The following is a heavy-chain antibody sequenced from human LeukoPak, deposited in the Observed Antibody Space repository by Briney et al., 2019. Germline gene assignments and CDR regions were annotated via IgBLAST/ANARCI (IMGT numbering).Heavy chain of an antibody. Sequence: GGSLRLSCAASGFSINSYEMNWVRQAPGKGLEWVSYISSSGSTIYYADSVKGRFTISRDNAKNSLYLQMNSLRAEDTAVYYCAKDGRAVAGYYYYYMDVWGKGTTVTISS. CDR3: AKDGRAVAGYYYYYMDV. D-gene: IGHD6-19*01. V-gene: IGHV3-48*03. CDR1: GFSINSYE. CDR2: ISSSGSTI. J-gene: IGHJ6*03.